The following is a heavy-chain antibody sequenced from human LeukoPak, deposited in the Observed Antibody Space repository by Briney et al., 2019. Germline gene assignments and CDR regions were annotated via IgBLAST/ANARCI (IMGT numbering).Heavy chain of an antibody. CDR3: ESRMATVTDAFDI. D-gene: IGHD5-24*01. V-gene: IGHV4-59*08. CDR1: GDSLTSHF. CDR2: VFHSGTT. Sequence: PSETLSLTCNVSGDSLTSHFWSWIRQTPGKGLEWIGYVFHSGTTNYSPSLKSRVTISLDTSKKQFYLRLASVTAADTAVYYCESRMATVTDAFDIWGRGTMVSVSS. J-gene: IGHJ3*02.